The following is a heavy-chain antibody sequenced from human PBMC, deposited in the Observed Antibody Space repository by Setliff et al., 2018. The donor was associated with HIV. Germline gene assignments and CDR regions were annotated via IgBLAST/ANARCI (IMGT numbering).Heavy chain of an antibody. CDR2: IYYSGSA. Sequence: SETLSLTCSVFGASISGSDYYWGWIRQLPEKGLEWIGSIYYSGSAYHNPSLKSRVAMSVDTAKKQFSLKLTSLTGADTAIYYCVRVGGGSWLGIHYYYYMDVWGKGITVTVSS. CDR1: GASISGSDYY. J-gene: IGHJ6*03. CDR3: VRVGGGSWLGIHYYYYMDV. V-gene: IGHV4-39*01. D-gene: IGHD2-15*01.